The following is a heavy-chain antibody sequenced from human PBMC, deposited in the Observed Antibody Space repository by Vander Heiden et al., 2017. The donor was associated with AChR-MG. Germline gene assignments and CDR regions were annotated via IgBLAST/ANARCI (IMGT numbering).Heavy chain of an antibody. CDR3: AKILTDSSGWENVDF. Sequence: QVQLVESGGGVVRPGGFLRLSCAASGFTLSSYGIHWVRQAPGKGLEWVAFISSDGSKRNYADSVKGRFVISSDNSKTTVSLFVSSLRSEDTAMYYCAKILTDSSGWENVDFWGQGTLVTVSS. J-gene: IGHJ4*02. D-gene: IGHD6-25*01. CDR2: ISSDGSKR. CDR1: GFTLSSYG. V-gene: IGHV3-30*18.